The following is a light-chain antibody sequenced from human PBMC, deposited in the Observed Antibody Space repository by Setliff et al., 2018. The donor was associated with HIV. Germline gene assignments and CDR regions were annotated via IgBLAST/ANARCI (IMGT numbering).Light chain of an antibody. J-gene: IGLJ1*01. V-gene: IGLV2-14*03. Sequence: QSVLTQPASVSGSPGQSITISCTGTSSDVGGYNYVSWYQQHPGKAPKLMIYDVSNRPSGVSYRFSGSKSGNTASLTISGLQAEDEADYYCSSYAGSSTYVFGTGTKVTVL. CDR3: SSYAGSSTYV. CDR1: SSDVGGYNY. CDR2: DVS.